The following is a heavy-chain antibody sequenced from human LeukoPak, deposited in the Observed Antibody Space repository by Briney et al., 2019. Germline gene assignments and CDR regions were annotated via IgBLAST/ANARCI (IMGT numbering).Heavy chain of an antibody. J-gene: IGHJ6*03. CDR1: GFTFSSCG. CDR2: IWYGGSNK. Sequence: GRSLRLSCAASGFTFSSCGMHWVRQAPGKGLEWVAVIWYGGSNKYYADSVKGRFTISRDNSKNTLYLQMNSLRAEDTAVYYCAKGVPPYYYYMDVWGKGTTVTVSS. D-gene: IGHD5/OR15-5a*01. V-gene: IGHV3-30*18. CDR3: AKGVPPYYYYMDV.